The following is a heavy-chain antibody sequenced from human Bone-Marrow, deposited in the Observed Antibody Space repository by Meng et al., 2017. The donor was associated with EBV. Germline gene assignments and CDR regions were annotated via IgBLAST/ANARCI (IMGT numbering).Heavy chain of an antibody. CDR3: ARGSIVGVNWFDP. CDR1: GGSVRSGSYY. J-gene: IGHJ5*02. D-gene: IGHD2-21*01. CDR2: IYYSGST. V-gene: IGHV4-61*01. Sequence: QVQLQESGPGPVAPSDTLSLTCTVSGGSVRSGSYYWSWIRQPPGKGLEWIGYIYYSGSTNYNPSLKSRVTISVDTSKNQFTLKLSSVTAADTAVYYCARGSIVGVNWFDPWGQGTLVTVSS.